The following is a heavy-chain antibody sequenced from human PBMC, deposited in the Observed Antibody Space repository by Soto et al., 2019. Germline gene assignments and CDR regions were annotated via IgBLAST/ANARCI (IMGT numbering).Heavy chain of an antibody. CDR2: ISYDGSNK. J-gene: IGHJ4*02. CDR1: GFTFSSYG. V-gene: IGHV3-30*18. Sequence: HPGGSLRLSCAASGFTFSSYGMHWVRQAPGKGLEWVAVISYDGSNKYYADSVKGRFTISRDNSKNTLYLQMNSLRAEDTAVYYCAKDQGWNDRYFDYWGQGTLVTVSS. CDR3: AKDQGWNDRYFDY. D-gene: IGHD1-1*01.